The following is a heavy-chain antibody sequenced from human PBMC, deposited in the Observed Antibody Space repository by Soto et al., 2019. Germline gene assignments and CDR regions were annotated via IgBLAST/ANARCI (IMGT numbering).Heavy chain of an antibody. CDR1: GGSISSGDYY. D-gene: IGHD2-21*02. CDR3: ARERDPYGGDRSFDY. Sequence: QVQLQESGPGLVKPSQTLSLTCTVSGGSISSGDYYWSWIRQPPGKGLEWIGYIYYSGSTYYNPSLKRRVTISVDTSKNQFSLKLSSVTAADTAVYYCARERDPYGGDRSFDYWGQGTLVTVSS. J-gene: IGHJ4*02. CDR2: IYYSGST. V-gene: IGHV4-30-4*01.